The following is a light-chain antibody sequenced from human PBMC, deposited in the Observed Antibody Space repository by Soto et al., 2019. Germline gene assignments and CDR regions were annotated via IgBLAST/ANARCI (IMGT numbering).Light chain of an antibody. J-gene: IGLJ1*01. CDR3: TSYTTSSTLRYV. CDR1: NSDVGGYNY. Sequence: SVLPQPASVSVSPGQSITISCTGTNSDVGGYNYVSWFRQHPGKAPKLVIYDVSNRPSGVSSRFSGSKSGNAASLTISGLQAEDEADYYCTSYTTSSTLRYVFGTGTKVTVL. V-gene: IGLV2-14*01. CDR2: DVS.